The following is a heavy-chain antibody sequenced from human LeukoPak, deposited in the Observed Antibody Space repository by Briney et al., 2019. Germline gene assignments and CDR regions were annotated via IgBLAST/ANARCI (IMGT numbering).Heavy chain of an antibody. Sequence: SETLSLTCAVYGGSFSGYYWSWIRQPAGKGLEWIGRIYTSGSTNYNPSLKSRVTISVDTSKNQFSLKLSSVTAADTAVYYCAREDYYGSGNYYWGQGTLITVSS. CDR3: AREDYYGSGNYY. J-gene: IGHJ4*02. CDR1: GGSFSGYY. CDR2: IYTSGST. V-gene: IGHV4-4*07. D-gene: IGHD3-10*01.